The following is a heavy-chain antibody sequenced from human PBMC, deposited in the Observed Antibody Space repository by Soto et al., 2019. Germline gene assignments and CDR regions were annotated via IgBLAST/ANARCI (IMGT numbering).Heavy chain of an antibody. CDR2: ISGSGDST. Sequence: GGSLRLSCAAAGFTVSNTYMSWVRQAPGKGLEWVSGISGSGDSTYYADSVKGRFTISRDNSKNTLYLQMNSLRAEDTAVYYCAKGVPGIAVAGTGYFQHWGQGTLVTVSS. V-gene: IGHV3-23*01. CDR1: GFTVSNTY. CDR3: AKGVPGIAVAGTGYFQH. J-gene: IGHJ1*01. D-gene: IGHD6-19*01.